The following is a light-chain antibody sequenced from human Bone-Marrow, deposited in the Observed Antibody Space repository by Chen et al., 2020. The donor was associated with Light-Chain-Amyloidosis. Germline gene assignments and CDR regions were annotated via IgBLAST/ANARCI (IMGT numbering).Light chain of an antibody. CDR1: TLGYTS. CDR2: DDS. CDR3: QVWDRSSDRPV. V-gene: IGLV3-21*02. J-gene: IGLJ3*02. Sequence: SYVLTQPSSVSVAPVQTATIACGRNTLGYTSVHWYPQTPGQAPLLVVYDDSDRPSGIPERLSGSNSGNTATLTISRVEAGDEADYYCQVWDRSSDRPVFGGGTKLTVL.